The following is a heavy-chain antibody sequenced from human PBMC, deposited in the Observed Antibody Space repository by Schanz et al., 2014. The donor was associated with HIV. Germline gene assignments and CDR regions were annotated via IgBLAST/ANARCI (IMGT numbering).Heavy chain of an antibody. CDR2: TSSDGTT. CDR1: GFAVSSNF. V-gene: IGHV3-53*01. J-gene: IGHJ6*02. Sequence: VQLVESGGGLVKPGGSLRLSCAASGFAVSSNFLNWVRQTPGKGLEWVSFTSSDGTTYYADSVKGRFTISRDISRNTIYLQMNGLRGEDTAVYYCRAWLLGDRMDVWGQGTTVAVSS. CDR3: RAWLLGDRMDV. D-gene: IGHD3-22*01.